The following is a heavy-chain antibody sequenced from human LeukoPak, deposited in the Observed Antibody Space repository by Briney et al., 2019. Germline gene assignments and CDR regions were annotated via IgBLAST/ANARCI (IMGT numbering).Heavy chain of an antibody. CDR3: ASAWWGDYFDY. CDR2: ISSNGGST. Sequence: GGSLRLSCAASGFTFSSYAMHWVRQAPGKGLEYVSAISSNGGSTYYANSVKGRFTISRDNAKNSLYLQMNSLRAEDTAVYYCASAWWGDYFDYWGQGTLVTVSS. V-gene: IGHV3-64*01. D-gene: IGHD2-15*01. J-gene: IGHJ4*02. CDR1: GFTFSSYA.